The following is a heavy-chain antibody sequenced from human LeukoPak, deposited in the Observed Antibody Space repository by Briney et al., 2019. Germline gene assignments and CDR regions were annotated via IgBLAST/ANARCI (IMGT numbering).Heavy chain of an antibody. CDR3: AAVTYYYGSGSSG. Sequence: ASVKVSCKASGGTFSSYAISWVRQAPGQGLEWMGWINPNSGGTNYAQKFQERVTITRDMSTSTAYMELSSLRSEDTAVYYCAAVTYYYGSGSSGWGQGTLVTVSS. V-gene: IGHV1-8*03. J-gene: IGHJ4*02. CDR1: GGTFSSYA. CDR2: INPNSGGT. D-gene: IGHD3-10*01.